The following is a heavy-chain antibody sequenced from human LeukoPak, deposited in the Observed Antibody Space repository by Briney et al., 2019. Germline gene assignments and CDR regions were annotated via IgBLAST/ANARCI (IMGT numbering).Heavy chain of an antibody. D-gene: IGHD2-8*01. J-gene: IGHJ4*02. V-gene: IGHV1-2*02. CDR2: IIPNSGGT. Sequence: ASVKVSCKASGYTFTGYYMHLVRQAPGQGLEWMEWIIPNSGGTHYAQKFQGRVTMTRDTSISSAYMELSSLTSDDTAVYYCARVWPCANGVCPDVFEYWGQGTLVTVSS. CDR1: GYTFTGYY. CDR3: ARVWPCANGVCPDVFEY.